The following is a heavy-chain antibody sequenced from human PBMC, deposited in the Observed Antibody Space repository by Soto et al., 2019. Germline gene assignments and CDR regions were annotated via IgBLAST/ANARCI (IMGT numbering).Heavy chain of an antibody. J-gene: IGHJ4*02. D-gene: IGHD5-12*01. Sequence: EVQLVESGGGLVQPGGSLRLSCAASGFTFSSYWMHWVRQAPGKWLVWVSRINSDGSSTSYADSVKGRFTISRDNAKNTLYLKMNTLRVEDTAVYYCARERAATSTDFDFWGQGTLVTVSS. V-gene: IGHV3-74*01. CDR2: INSDGSST. CDR1: GFTFSSYW. CDR3: ARERAATSTDFDF.